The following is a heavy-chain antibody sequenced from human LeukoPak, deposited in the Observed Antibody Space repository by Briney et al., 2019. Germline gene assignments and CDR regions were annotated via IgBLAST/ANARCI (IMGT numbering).Heavy chain of an antibody. Sequence: KPSETLSLTCAVYGGSFSGYYWSWIRQPPGKGLEWIGEINHSGSTNYNPSLKSRVTISVDTSKNQFSLKLSSVTAADKAVYYCARRYSGYDWGRYYYYYYYMDVWGKGTTVTISS. CDR1: GGSFSGYY. CDR3: ARRYSGYDWGRYYYYYYYMDV. CDR2: INHSGST. D-gene: IGHD5-12*01. J-gene: IGHJ6*03. V-gene: IGHV4-34*01.